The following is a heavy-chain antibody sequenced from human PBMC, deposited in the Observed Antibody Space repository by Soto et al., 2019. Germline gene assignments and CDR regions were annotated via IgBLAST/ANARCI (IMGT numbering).Heavy chain of an antibody. J-gene: IGHJ6*02. V-gene: IGHV1-18*04. CDR1: GYIFTGYY. Sequence: ASVKVSCKASGYIFTGYYMHWVRQAPGQGLEWMGWISAYNGNTNYAQKLQGRVTMTTDTSTSTAYMELRSLRSDDTAVYYCARYCSGGSCSSTVLSYYYYGMDVWGQGTTVTVSS. D-gene: IGHD2-15*01. CDR2: ISAYNGNT. CDR3: ARYCSGGSCSSTVLSYYYYGMDV.